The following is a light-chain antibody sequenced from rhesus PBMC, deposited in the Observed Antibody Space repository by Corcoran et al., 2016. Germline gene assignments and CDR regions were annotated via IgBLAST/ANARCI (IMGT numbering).Light chain of an antibody. J-gene: IGLJ1*01. CDR2: EVS. Sequence: QAALTQPRSVSGSPGQSVTISCTGPSSDIGGYDYVSWYQRHPDTAPKRMIYEVSEQPSGVSDRFSGSKSDNTASLTISGLQAGDEADYYCCSYAGSSTYIFGAGTRLTVL. CDR1: SSDIGGYDY. CDR3: CSYAGSSTYI. V-gene: IGLV2-32*02.